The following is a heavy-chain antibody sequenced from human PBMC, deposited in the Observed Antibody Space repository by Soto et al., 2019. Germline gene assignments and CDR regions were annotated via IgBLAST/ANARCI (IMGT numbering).Heavy chain of an antibody. Sequence: SVKVSCKASGGTFSSYAISWVRQAPGQGLEWMGGIIPIFGTANYAQKFQGRVTVTADESTSTAYMELSSLRSEDTAVYYCARDVLRKGLYYYYYGMDVWGQGTTVTVSS. J-gene: IGHJ6*02. CDR2: IIPIFGTA. CDR1: GGTFSSYA. CDR3: ARDVLRKGLYYYYYGMDV. V-gene: IGHV1-69*13.